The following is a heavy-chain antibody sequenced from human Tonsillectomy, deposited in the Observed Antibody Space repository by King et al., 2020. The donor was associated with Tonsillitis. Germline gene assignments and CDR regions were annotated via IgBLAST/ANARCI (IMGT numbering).Heavy chain of an antibody. V-gene: IGHV3-53*04. CDR2: IHSGGST. CDR3: ARGRGEDHWNFDF. Sequence: VQLVESGGGLVQPGGSLRLSCAASGFTFSSNYMNWVRQAPGKGLEWVSVIHSGGSTYYADSVKGRFTISRHNSKNKLHLQMNSLSVEDTAVYYCARGRGEDHWNFDFWGRGTLVTVSS. D-gene: IGHD3-10*01. CDR1: GFTFSSNY. J-gene: IGHJ2*01.